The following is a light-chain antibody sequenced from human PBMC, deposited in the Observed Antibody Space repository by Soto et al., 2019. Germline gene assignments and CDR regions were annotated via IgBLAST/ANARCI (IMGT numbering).Light chain of an antibody. CDR3: HQRINWPLT. CDR2: DAS. CDR1: QSVSSY. V-gene: IGKV3-11*01. Sequence: EIVLTQSPATLYLSPGDRATLSCRASQSVSSYLALYQQKPGQAPRLLISDASNRATCIPARFSGSGSGTEFPLTISRLEPQYVAFYYCHQRINWPLTFGGGTKLEIK. J-gene: IGKJ4*01.